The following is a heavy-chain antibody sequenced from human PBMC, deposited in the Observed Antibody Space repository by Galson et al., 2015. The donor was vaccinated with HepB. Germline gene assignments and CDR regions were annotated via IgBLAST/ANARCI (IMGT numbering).Heavy chain of an antibody. CDR3: ARAIAVAGTGFDY. V-gene: IGHV3-7*03. D-gene: IGHD6-19*01. Sequence: SLRLSCAASGFTFSSYWMSWVRQAPGKGLEWVANIKQDGSEKYYVDSVKGRFTTSRDNAKNSLYLQMNSLRAEDTAVYYCARAIAVAGTGFDYWGQGTLVTVSS. J-gene: IGHJ4*02. CDR2: IKQDGSEK. CDR1: GFTFSSYW.